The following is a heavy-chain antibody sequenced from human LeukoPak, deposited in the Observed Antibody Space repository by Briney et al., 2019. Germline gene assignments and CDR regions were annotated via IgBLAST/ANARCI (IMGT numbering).Heavy chain of an antibody. Sequence: SETLSLTCTVSGGSINSSSYYWGWIRQPPRKGLEWIGSIYYSGTTHYNPSLRSRVTISVDTSKNQFSLKLSSVTAADTAVYYCAREEVYYGDFKIAYYFDYWGQGTLVTVSS. CDR1: GGSINSSSYY. V-gene: IGHV4-39*02. CDR3: AREEVYYGDFKIAYYFDY. D-gene: IGHD4-17*01. J-gene: IGHJ4*02. CDR2: IYYSGTT.